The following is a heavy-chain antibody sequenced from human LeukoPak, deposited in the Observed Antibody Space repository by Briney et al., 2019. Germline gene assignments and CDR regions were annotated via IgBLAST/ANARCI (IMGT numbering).Heavy chain of an antibody. CDR3: ARGLCSGGNCYPYFDS. CDR2: INPSTGST. D-gene: IGHD2-15*01. CDR1: GYTFTNNH. V-gene: IGHV1-46*01. Sequence: ASVKVSCKASGYTFTNNHIHWVRQAPGQGLEWMGIINPSTGSTTYAQKFQDRVTMTTDMSTSTVHMELSSLRSKDTAVYHCARGLCSGGNCYPYFDSWGQGTLVTVSS. J-gene: IGHJ4*02.